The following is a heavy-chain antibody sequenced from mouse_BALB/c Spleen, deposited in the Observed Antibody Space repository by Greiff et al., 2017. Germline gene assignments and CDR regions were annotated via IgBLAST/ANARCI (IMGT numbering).Heavy chain of an antibody. Sequence: EVQRVESGGGLVKPGGSLKLSCAASGFTFSSYAMSWVRQTPEKRLEWVASISSGGSTYYPDSVKGRFTISRDNARNILYLQMSSLRSEDTAMYYCARYDYDGFDYWGQGTTLTVSS. CDR1: GFTFSSYA. CDR3: ARYDYDGFDY. J-gene: IGHJ2*01. V-gene: IGHV5-6-5*01. D-gene: IGHD2-4*01. CDR2: ISSGGST.